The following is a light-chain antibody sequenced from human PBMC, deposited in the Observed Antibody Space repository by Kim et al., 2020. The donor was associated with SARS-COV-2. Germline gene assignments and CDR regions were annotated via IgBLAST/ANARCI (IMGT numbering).Light chain of an antibody. CDR3: QVWDTTSNKYV. V-gene: IGLV3-21*01. CDR1: NIGSKG. J-gene: IGLJ1*01. CDR2: YDS. Sequence: APGKTARITCGGDNIGSKGVHWYQQKPGQAPALVIYYDSDRPSGIPERFSGSNSGNTATLTITRVEAGDEADYFCQVWDTTSNKYVFGTGTKVTVL.